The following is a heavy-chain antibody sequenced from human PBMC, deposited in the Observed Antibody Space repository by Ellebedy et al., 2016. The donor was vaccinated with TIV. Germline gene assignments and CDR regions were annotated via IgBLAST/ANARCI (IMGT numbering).Heavy chain of an antibody. CDR2: VYVITQT. Sequence: MPSETLSLTCNVSGTSVTSGYYYWTWIRQPPGRGLEWIGYVYVITQTIHSPSLTSRVSIRLDTSKNQLFLNLSSVPAADTAVYYCARNRASETYSADWGQGTLVTVSS. V-gene: IGHV4-61*01. CDR3: ARNRASETYSAD. CDR1: GTSVTSGYYY. D-gene: IGHD2-15*01. J-gene: IGHJ4*02.